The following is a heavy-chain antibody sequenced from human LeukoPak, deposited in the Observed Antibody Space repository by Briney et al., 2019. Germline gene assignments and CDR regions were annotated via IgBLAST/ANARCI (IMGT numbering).Heavy chain of an antibody. J-gene: IGHJ4*02. CDR2: IYTSGST. V-gene: IGHV4-61*02. CDR1: GGSISSGSYY. CDR3: ARSPLISSGWYVGTRYYFDY. Sequence: PSETLSLTCTVSGGSISSGSYYWSWIRQPAGKGLEWIGRIYTSGSTNYNPSLKSRVTISVDTSKNQFSLKLSSVTAADTAVYYCARSPLISSGWYVGTRYYFDYWGQGTLVTVSS. D-gene: IGHD6-19*01.